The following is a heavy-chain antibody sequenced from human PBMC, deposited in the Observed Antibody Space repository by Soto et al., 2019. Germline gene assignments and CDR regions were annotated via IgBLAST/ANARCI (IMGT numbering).Heavy chain of an antibody. CDR3: ARDLSTYYYDSSGYYPGY. Sequence: PGGSLRLSCAASGFTFSSYSMNWVRQAPGKGLEWVSSISSSSSYIYYADSVKGRFTISRDNAKNSLYLQMNSLRAEDTAVYYCARDLSTYYYDSSGYYPGYWGQGTLVTVS. V-gene: IGHV3-21*01. CDR2: ISSSSSYI. D-gene: IGHD3-22*01. CDR1: GFTFSSYS. J-gene: IGHJ4*02.